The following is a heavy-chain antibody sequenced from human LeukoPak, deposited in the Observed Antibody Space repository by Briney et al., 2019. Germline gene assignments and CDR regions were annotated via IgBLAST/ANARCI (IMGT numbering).Heavy chain of an antibody. V-gene: IGHV3-30*03. D-gene: IGHD3-9*01. Sequence: GGSLSLSCAASGFTFSSYGMHWVRQAPGKGLEWVAVVSYDGSDKYNVDSVKGRFTISRDNSKNTLYLQMNSLRAEDTAVYYCAPTDYDILTGLPWGQGTLVTVSS. CDR2: VSYDGSDK. J-gene: IGHJ5*02. CDR3: APTDYDILTGLP. CDR1: GFTFSSYG.